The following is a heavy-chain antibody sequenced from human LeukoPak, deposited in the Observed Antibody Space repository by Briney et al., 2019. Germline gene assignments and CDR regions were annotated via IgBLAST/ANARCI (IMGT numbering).Heavy chain of an antibody. V-gene: IGHV4-59*01. J-gene: IGHJ6*03. Sequence: SETLSLTCTVSGGSISSYYWSWIRRPPGKGLEWIGYIYYSGSTNYNPSLKSRVTISVDTSKNQFSLKLSSVTAADTAVYYCARGMVRGVIRLRYYYYYMDVWGKGTTVTVSS. CDR3: ARGMVRGVIRLRYYYYYMDV. CDR1: GGSISSYY. D-gene: IGHD3-10*01. CDR2: IYYSGST.